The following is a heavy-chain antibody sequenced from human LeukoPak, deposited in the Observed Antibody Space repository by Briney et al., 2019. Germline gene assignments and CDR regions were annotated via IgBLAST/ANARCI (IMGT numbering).Heavy chain of an antibody. J-gene: IGHJ6*03. CDR3: AKGLRTGVGPYMGYHYYMDV. CDR2: INDNGDGT. D-gene: IGHD3-16*01. Sequence: PGGSLGLSCAASGFTFSSYAMSWVRQAPGKGLKWVSTINDNGDGTYYADSVKGRFTISRDNSYNTVSLQMNSLRDEDTGVYYCAKGLRTGVGPYMGYHYYMDVWGKGATVTVSS. V-gene: IGHV3-23*01. CDR1: GFTFSSYA.